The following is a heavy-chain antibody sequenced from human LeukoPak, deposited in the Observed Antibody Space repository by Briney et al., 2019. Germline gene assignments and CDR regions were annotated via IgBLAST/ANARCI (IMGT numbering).Heavy chain of an antibody. CDR2: IKQDGSEK. Sequence: GGSLRLSCAASGFTFSSYWMSWVRQAPGKGLEWVANIKQDGSEKYYVDSVKGRFTISRDNAKNFLYLQMNSLRAEDTAVYYCARTYYDILTGYNPYFDYWGQGILVTVSS. J-gene: IGHJ4*02. V-gene: IGHV3-7*01. CDR1: GFTFSSYW. CDR3: ARTYYDILTGYNPYFDY. D-gene: IGHD3-9*01.